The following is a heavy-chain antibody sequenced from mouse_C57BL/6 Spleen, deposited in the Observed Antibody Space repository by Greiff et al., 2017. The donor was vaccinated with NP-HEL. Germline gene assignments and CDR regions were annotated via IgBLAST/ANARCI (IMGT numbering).Heavy chain of an antibody. D-gene: IGHD1-1*01. CDR2: IDPSDSYT. V-gene: IGHV1-69*01. J-gene: IGHJ1*03. CDR3: ATTVVPAGYFDV. Sequence: PGQGLEWIGEIDPSDSYTNYHQKFKGKSTLTVDKSSSTAYMQLSSLTSEDSAVYYCATTVVPAGYFDVWGTGTTVTVSS.